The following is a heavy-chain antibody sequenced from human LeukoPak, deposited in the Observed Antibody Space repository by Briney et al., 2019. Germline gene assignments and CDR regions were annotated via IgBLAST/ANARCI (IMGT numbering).Heavy chain of an antibody. V-gene: IGHV3-7*03. D-gene: IGHD3-22*01. CDR2: IKQDGSEK. CDR3: AKGFYDSSGYHSWTDAFDI. CDR1: GFTFSSYW. J-gene: IGHJ3*02. Sequence: GGSLRLSCAASGFTFSSYWMSWVRQAPGKGLEWVANIKQDGSEKYYVDSVKGRFTISRDNAKNSLYLQMDSLRAEDTAVYYCAKGFYDSSGYHSWTDAFDIWGQGTMVTVSS.